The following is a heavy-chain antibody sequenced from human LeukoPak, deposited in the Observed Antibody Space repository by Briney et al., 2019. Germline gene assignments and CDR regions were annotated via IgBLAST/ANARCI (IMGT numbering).Heavy chain of an antibody. CDR2: VYYSGST. J-gene: IGHJ3*02. Sequence: SETLSLTCTVSGGSISSYFWSWIRQPPGKGLEWIGYVYYSGSTNYNPSLKSRVTISVDTSKKQFSLKLSSATAADTAVYFCARVLDLSKRGLDAFDIWGQGTMVSVSS. V-gene: IGHV4-59*01. D-gene: IGHD3-16*01. CDR3: ARVLDLSKRGLDAFDI. CDR1: GGSISSYF.